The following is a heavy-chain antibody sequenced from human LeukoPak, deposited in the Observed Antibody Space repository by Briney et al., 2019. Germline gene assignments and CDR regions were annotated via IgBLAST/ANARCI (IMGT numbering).Heavy chain of an antibody. Sequence: PGRSLRLSCAASGFTFSSYGMHWVRQAPGKGLEWVALMSYDGSNKYYVDSVKGRFTISRDNSKNMLYLQMNSLRREDTAVYYCAKDCGQWRDHEFDYWGQGTLVTVSS. CDR3: AKDCGQWRDHEFDY. CDR2: MSYDGSNK. V-gene: IGHV3-30*18. CDR1: GFTFSSYG. D-gene: IGHD6-19*01. J-gene: IGHJ4*02.